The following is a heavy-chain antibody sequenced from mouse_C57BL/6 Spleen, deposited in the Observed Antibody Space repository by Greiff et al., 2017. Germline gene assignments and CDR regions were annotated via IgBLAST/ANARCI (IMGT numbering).Heavy chain of an antibody. CDR1: GFTFSSYG. CDR3: ARHGGGDYFDY. J-gene: IGHJ2*01. V-gene: IGHV5-6*02. Sequence: DVKLVESGGDLVKPGGSLKLSCAASGFTFSSYGMSWVRQTPDKRLEWVATISSGGSYTYYPDSVKGRFTISRDNAKNTLYLQMSSLKSEDTAMYYCARHGGGDYFDYWGQGTTLTVSS. CDR2: ISSGGSYT.